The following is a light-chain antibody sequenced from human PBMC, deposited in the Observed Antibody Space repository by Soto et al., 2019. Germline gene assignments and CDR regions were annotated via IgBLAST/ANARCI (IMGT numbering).Light chain of an antibody. Sequence: EIVLTQSPATLSLSPGERATLSFRASQSVSSYLAWYQQKPGQAPRLLIYDASNRATGIPDRFSGSGSGTDFTLTISRLEPEDFAVYYCQQYGSPYTFGQGTKVDIK. J-gene: IGKJ1*01. CDR2: DAS. V-gene: IGKV3-20*01. CDR1: QSVSSY. CDR3: QQYGSPYT.